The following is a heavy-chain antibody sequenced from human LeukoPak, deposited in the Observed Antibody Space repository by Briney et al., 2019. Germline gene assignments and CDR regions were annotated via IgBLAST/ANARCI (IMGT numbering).Heavy chain of an antibody. Sequence: GESLKISCKGSGYSFTTNWIAWVRQMPRKNLQWMGAIYPGDSDTRYSASFQGQVTLSADKSISTAYLQWSSLKASDTAIYYCARALVGAATLSYWGQGTLVTVSS. V-gene: IGHV5-51*01. J-gene: IGHJ4*02. CDR1: GYSFTTNW. CDR2: IYPGDSDT. D-gene: IGHD1-26*01. CDR3: ARALVGAATLSY.